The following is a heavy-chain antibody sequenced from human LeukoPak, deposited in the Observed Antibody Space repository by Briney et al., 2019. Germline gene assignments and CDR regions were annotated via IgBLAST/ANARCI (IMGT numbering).Heavy chain of an antibody. J-gene: IGHJ3*02. CDR3: ARTIYGSGSPLGIDAFDI. V-gene: IGHV4-59*02. D-gene: IGHD3-10*01. CDR2: IYYSGST. Sequence: SETLSLTCTVSGGSVSSYYWSWIRQPPGKGLEWIGYIYYSGSTNYNPSLKSRVTISVDTSKNQFSLKLSSVTAADTAVYYCARTIYGSGSPLGIDAFDIWGQGTMVTVSS. CDR1: GGSVSSYY.